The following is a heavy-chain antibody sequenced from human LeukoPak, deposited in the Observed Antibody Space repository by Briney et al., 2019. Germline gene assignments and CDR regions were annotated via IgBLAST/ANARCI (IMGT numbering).Heavy chain of an antibody. CDR1: GGSISSYY. CDR2: IYTSGST. CDR3: ARELSYGDYLYYFDY. J-gene: IGHJ4*02. V-gene: IGHV4-4*07. D-gene: IGHD4-17*01. Sequence: SETLSLTCIVSGGSISSYYWNWIRQPAGKGLEWIGRIYTSGSTNYNPSLKSRVTISVDTSKNQFSLKLSSVTAADTAVYYCARELSYGDYLYYFDYWGQGTLVTVSS.